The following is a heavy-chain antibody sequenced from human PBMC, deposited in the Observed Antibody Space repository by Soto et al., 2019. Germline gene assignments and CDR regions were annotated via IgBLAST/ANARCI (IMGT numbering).Heavy chain of an antibody. CDR3: VRRAYNYASMDV. CDR2: INPSGGST. CDR1: GYSFSTYY. J-gene: IGHJ6*02. Sequence: GASVKVSCKTSGYSFSTYYVHWVRQAPGQGLEWIGMINPSGGSTSYAQKFQVRVSMTRDTSTSTVDMELSSLRSEDTAVYYCVRRAYNYASMDVWGQGTTVTVSS. D-gene: IGHD5-12*01. V-gene: IGHV1-46*01.